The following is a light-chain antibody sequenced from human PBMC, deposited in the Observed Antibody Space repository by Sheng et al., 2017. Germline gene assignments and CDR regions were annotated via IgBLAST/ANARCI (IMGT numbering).Light chain of an antibody. V-gene: IGKV1-5*03. CDR1: QSINSW. CDR3: QQYRAFSLT. Sequence: DIQMTQSPSTLSASVGDRVTITCRASQSINSWLAWYQQRPGKAPKLLIYKASTLETGVSSRFSGSGSGTEFTLTISSLQAEDLATYYCQQYRAFSLTFGQGT. J-gene: IGKJ5*01. CDR2: KAS.